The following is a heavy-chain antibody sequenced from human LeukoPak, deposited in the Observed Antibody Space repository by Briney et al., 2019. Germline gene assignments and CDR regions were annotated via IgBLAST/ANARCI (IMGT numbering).Heavy chain of an antibody. V-gene: IGHV1-3*03. D-gene: IGHD3-3*01. CDR2: INGGNGNT. CDR3: ARARYETRIWPKSRYDYYYYMDV. Sequence: GASAKVSCKASGYTFTSYAMHWVRQAPGQRLEWMGWINGGNGNTKYSQEFQGRVTITRDTPASTAYMEVSSLRSEDMAVYYCARARYETRIWPKSRYDYYYYMDVWGKGTTVTVSS. J-gene: IGHJ6*03. CDR1: GYTFTSYA.